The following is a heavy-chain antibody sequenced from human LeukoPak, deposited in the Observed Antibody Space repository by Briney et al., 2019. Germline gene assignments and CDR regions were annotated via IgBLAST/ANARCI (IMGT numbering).Heavy chain of an antibody. V-gene: IGHV1-18*01. D-gene: IGHD5-18*01. CDR1: GYTFTNHA. Sequence: GASVKVSCKASGYTFTNHAMHWVRQAPGQGLEWMGWISAYNGNTNYAQKLQGRVTMTTDTSTSTAYMELRSLRSDDTAVYYCARDQGYSYGSNYWGQGTLVTVSS. CDR3: ARDQGYSYGSNY. CDR2: ISAYNGNT. J-gene: IGHJ4*02.